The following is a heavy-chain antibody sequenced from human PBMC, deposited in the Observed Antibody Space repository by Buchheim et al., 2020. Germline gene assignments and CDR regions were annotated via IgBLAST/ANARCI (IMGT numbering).Heavy chain of an antibody. V-gene: IGHV3-30*04. CDR2: ISYDGSNK. CDR3: ARVDIVVVPAALNGPYFDY. CDR1: GFTFSSYA. J-gene: IGHJ4*02. Sequence: QVQLVESGGGVVQPGRSLRLSCAASGFTFSSYAMHWVRQAPGKGLEWVAVISYDGSNKYYADSVKGRFTISRDNSKNTLYLQMNSLRAEDTAVYYCARVDIVVVPAALNGPYFDYWGQGTL. D-gene: IGHD2-2*03.